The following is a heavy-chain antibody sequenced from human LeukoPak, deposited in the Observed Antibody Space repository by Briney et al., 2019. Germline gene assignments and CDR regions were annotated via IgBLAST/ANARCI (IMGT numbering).Heavy chain of an antibody. J-gene: IGHJ4*02. CDR2: ISGSGGST. CDR3: AKDPEVRGVIISTFDY. D-gene: IGHD3-10*01. V-gene: IGHV3-23*01. Sequence: GESLRLSCAASGFTFSSYAMSWVRQAPGKGLEWVSAISGSGGSTYYADSVKGRFTISRDNSKNTLYLQMNSLRAEDTAVYYCAKDPEVRGVIISTFDYWGQGTLVTVSS. CDR1: GFTFSSYA.